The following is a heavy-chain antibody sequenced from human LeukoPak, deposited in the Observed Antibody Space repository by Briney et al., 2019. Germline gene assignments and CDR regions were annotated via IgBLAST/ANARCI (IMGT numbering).Heavy chain of an antibody. V-gene: IGHV3-53*01. D-gene: IGHD3-3*01. J-gene: IGHJ4*02. CDR2: IYSGSST. CDR1: GFTVSSNY. CDR3: ARSSGVPIYDFWSGYPYYFDY. Sequence: PGGSLRLSCAASGFTVSSNYMSWVRQDPGKGLEWVSVIYSGSSTYYADSVKGRFTISTDNSKNTLYLQMNSLRAEDTAVYYCARSSGVPIYDFWSGYPYYFDYWGQGTLVTVSS.